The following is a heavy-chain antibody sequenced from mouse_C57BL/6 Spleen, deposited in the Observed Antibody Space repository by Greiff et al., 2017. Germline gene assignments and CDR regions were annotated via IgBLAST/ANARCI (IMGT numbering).Heavy chain of an antibody. CDR1: GYTFTSYG. J-gene: IGHJ4*01. D-gene: IGHD1-1*01. CDR2: IYPRSGNT. CDR3: ARGYYGSGYRVDY. Sequence: QVQLKQSGAELARPGASVKLSCKASGYTFTSYGISWVKQRTGQGLEWIGEIYPRSGNTYYYEKFKGKATMTADKSSSTAYMKLRSLTSEDSAVYFCARGYYGSGYRVDYGGKGTSVTVST. V-gene: IGHV1-81*01.